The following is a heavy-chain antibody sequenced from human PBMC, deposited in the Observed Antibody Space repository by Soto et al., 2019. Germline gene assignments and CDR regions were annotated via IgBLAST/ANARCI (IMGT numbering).Heavy chain of an antibody. J-gene: IGHJ3*02. Sequence: GWSLRLSCASSVFTFSSYAMRWVRQDPGKGLEWVSGISGSGGSTYYADSVKGRFTISRDNSKNTLYLQMNSLRAEDTAVYYCAKDQNKNYYDSSGYYYIISADAFDIWGQGTMVTVSS. CDR2: ISGSGGST. D-gene: IGHD3-22*01. CDR3: AKDQNKNYYDSSGYYYIISADAFDI. V-gene: IGHV3-23*01. CDR1: VFTFSSYA.